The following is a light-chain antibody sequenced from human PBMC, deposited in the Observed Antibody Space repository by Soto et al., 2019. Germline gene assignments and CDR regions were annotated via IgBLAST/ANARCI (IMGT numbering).Light chain of an antibody. V-gene: IGLV1-40*01. CDR1: SSNIGAGYD. CDR3: QSYDSSLRV. J-gene: IGLJ1*01. Sequence: QSVLTQPPSVSGAPGQRVTISCTGSSSNIGAGYDVHWYQQLPGTDPKLLIYGNSNRPSGVPDRFSGSKSGTSASLAITGLQAEDEADYYCQSYDSSLRVFGTGTKVNRP. CDR2: GNS.